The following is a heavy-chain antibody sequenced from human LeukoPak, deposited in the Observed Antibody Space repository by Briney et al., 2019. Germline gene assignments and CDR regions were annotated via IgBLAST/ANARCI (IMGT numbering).Heavy chain of an antibody. CDR2: INPSGGST. CDR3: ARANYNNQSKYRNTFGY. V-gene: IGHV1-46*01. Sequence: ASVKVSCKASGYTFTSYYMHWVRQAPGQGLEWMGIINPSGGSTSYAQKFQGRVTMTRDMSTSTVYMELSRLRSDDTAVYYCARANYNNQSKYRNTFGYWGQGTLVTVSS. J-gene: IGHJ4*02. D-gene: IGHD2/OR15-2a*01. CDR1: GYTFTSYY.